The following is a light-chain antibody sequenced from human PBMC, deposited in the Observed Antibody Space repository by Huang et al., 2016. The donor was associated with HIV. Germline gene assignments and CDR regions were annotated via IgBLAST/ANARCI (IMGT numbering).Light chain of an antibody. Sequence: IVMTQSPATLSVSPGERATLSCRARQSASSNLAWYQQKPGQAPRLLIYGAATGATGIPARFSGSGSGTEFTLTISSLQSEDFAVYYCQQYNNWPRTFGQGTKVEIK. V-gene: IGKV3-15*01. J-gene: IGKJ1*01. CDR1: QSASSN. CDR2: GAA. CDR3: QQYNNWPRT.